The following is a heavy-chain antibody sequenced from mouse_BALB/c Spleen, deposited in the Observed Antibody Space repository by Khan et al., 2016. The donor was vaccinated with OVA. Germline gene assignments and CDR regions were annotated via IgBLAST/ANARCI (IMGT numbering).Heavy chain of an antibody. CDR2: IDPSDSET. D-gene: IGHD2-1*01. J-gene: IGHJ1*01. CDR3: ARGDGNSLYRYFDD. Sequence: QVQLQQPGAELVRPGASVKLSCKASGYTFTSYWMNWVKQSPGQGLEWIGMIDPSDSETHYNPMFKDKATLTVDKSSSTAYMQFSSLTSEDSAFYYCARGDGNSLYRYFDDWGARTTVTVSS. V-gene: IGHV1-61*01. CDR1: GYTFTSYW.